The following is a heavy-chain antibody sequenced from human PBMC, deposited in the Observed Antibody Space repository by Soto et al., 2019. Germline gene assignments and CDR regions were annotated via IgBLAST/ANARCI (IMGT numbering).Heavy chain of an antibody. CDR1: GFSLSTSGMC. Sequence: SGPTLVNPTQTLTLTCTFSGFSLSTSGMCVSWIRQPPGKALEWLALIDWDDDKYYSTSLKTRLTISKDTSNNQVVLTMTNMDPVDTATYYCARTAYYYDSSGYYYGWYFDLWGRGTLVTVSS. V-gene: IGHV2-70*01. CDR3: ARTAYYYDSSGYYYGWYFDL. J-gene: IGHJ2*01. D-gene: IGHD3-22*01. CDR2: IDWDDDK.